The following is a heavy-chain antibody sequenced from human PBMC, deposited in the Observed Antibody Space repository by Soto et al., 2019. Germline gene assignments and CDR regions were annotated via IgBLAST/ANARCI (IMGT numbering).Heavy chain of an antibody. V-gene: IGHV3-30-3*01. Sequence: QVQLVESGGGVVQPGRSLRLSCAASGFPFSSYVMSWVRQAPGKGLDWVAIISYDGTSKYYADSVKGRFTISRDNSRNTLYVEMDNLGSEDTAVYHCAREGAVGGTHYYYGMDVWGQGTTVTVSS. D-gene: IGHD1-26*01. CDR2: ISYDGTSK. CDR1: GFPFSSYV. J-gene: IGHJ6*02. CDR3: AREGAVGGTHYYYGMDV.